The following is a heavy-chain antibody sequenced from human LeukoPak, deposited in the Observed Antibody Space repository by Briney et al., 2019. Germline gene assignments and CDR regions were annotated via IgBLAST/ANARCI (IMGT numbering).Heavy chain of an antibody. V-gene: IGHV3-23*01. CDR3: ARDPGGHIVGATQLDY. CDR2: ISGSGGST. Sequence: GGSLRLSCAASGFTFSSYAMSWVRQAPGKGLEWVSAISGSGGSTYYADSVKGRFTISRDNSKNTLYLQMNSLRAEDTAVYYCARDPGGHIVGATQLDYWGQGTLVTVSS. CDR1: GFTFSSYA. J-gene: IGHJ4*02. D-gene: IGHD1-26*01.